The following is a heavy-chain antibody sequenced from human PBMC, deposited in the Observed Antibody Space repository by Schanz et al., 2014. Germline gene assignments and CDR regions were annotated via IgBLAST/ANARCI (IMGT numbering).Heavy chain of an antibody. V-gene: IGHV3-11*06. Sequence: VQLVESGGGLVQPGGSLRLSCAASGFPFSAYYMSWIRQAPGKGLEYISSISPSSSYIYYADSVKGRFTISRDNAKNSLYLQMNSLRAEDAAVYYCARVELSVYYYAMDVWGQGTTVTVSS. CDR2: ISPSSSYI. J-gene: IGHJ6*02. CDR1: GFPFSAYY. D-gene: IGHD2-15*01. CDR3: ARVELSVYYYAMDV.